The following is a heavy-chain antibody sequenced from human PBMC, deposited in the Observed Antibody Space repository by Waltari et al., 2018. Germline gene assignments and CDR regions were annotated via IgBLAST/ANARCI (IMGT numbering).Heavy chain of an antibody. CDR2: ISVSGGSA. CDR3: AKGGVIGVTSSLPNDY. J-gene: IGHJ4*02. D-gene: IGHD7-27*01. CDR1: GFTFNNYV. Sequence: EVRLLESGGGLLQPGGSLRLSCAASGFTFNNYVMTWVRQAPGTGLAWVSAISVSGGSASDADSVKGRFTISRDNSKNTLYLQINSLRAEDTAVYFCAKGGVIGVTSSLPNDYWAREPWSPSPQ. V-gene: IGHV3-23*01.